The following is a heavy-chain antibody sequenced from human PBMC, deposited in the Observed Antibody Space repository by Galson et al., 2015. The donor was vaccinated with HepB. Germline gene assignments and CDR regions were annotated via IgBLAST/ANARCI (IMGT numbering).Heavy chain of an antibody. D-gene: IGHD2-2*01. CDR3: ARGYCSRSSYPHLTG. CDR2: IKGDGSTT. CDR1: GFTFSTSW. Sequence: SLRLSCAASGFTFSTSWMHWVRQAPGKGLVWVSRIKGDGSTTDYAASVKGRFTMSRDNAQNTVSLQMNSLGEDDTAIYYCARGYCSRSSYPHLTGWGQGVLVTVAS. J-gene: IGHJ4*02. V-gene: IGHV3-74*01.